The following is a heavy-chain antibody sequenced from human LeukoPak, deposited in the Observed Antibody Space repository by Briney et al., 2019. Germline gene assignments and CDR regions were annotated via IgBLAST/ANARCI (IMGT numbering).Heavy chain of an antibody. J-gene: IGHJ4*02. CDR2: ISWNSGSI. CDR1: GFTFDDYA. Sequence: PGRSLRLSCAASGFTFDDYAMHWVRQAPGKGLEWVSGISWNSGSIGYADSVKGRFTISRDNAKNSLYLQMNSLRAEDTAVYYCARGRGYFDYWGQGTLVTVSS. D-gene: IGHD3-10*01. V-gene: IGHV3-9*01. CDR3: ARGRGYFDY.